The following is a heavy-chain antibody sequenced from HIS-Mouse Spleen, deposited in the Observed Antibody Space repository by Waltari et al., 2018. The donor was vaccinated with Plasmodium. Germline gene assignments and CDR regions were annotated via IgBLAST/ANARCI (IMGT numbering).Heavy chain of an antibody. J-gene: IGHJ4*02. Sequence: QLQLQESGPGLVKPSETLSLPCTVSGGSIRSSSYYWGWIRQPPGKGLEWIGSIYYSGSTYYNPSLKSRVTISVDTSKNQFSLKLSSVTAADTAVYYCARQLAYYDFWSGYSRGYYFDYWGQGTLVTVSS. CDR1: GGSIRSSSYY. D-gene: IGHD3-3*01. CDR2: IYYSGST. CDR3: ARQLAYYDFWSGYSRGYYFDY. V-gene: IGHV4-39*01.